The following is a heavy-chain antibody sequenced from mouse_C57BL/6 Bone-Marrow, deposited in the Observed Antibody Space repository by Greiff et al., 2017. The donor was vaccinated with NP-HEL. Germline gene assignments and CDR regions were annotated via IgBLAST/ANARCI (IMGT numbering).Heavy chain of an antibody. CDR2: ISYSGST. V-gene: IGHV3-1*01. CDR3: AREGYYGSSLWFAY. J-gene: IGHJ3*01. CDR1: GYSITSGYD. D-gene: IGHD1-1*01. Sequence: EVKLVESGPGMAKPSQSLSLTCTVTGYSITSGYDWHWIRHFPGNKLEWMGYISYSGSTNYNPSLKSRISITHDTSKNHFFLKLNSVTTEDTATYYCAREGYYGSSLWFAYWGQGTLVTVSA.